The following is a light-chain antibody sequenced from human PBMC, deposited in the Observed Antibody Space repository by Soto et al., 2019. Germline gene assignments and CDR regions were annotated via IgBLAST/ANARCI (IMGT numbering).Light chain of an antibody. J-gene: IGLJ3*02. CDR1: SSDVGRYNL. V-gene: IGLV2-14*01. CDR3: TSYTDSSPWV. CDR2: EVS. Sequence: QSALTQPASVSGSPGQSITISCTGTSSDVGRYNLVSWYQQRPGKAPKLMIYEVSNRPSGVSNRFSGSKSGNTASLTISGLQAEDEADYYCTSYTDSSPWVFGGGTQLTVL.